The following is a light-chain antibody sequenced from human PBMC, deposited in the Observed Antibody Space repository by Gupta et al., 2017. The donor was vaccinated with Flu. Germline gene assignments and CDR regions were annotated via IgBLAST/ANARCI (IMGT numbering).Light chain of an antibody. Sequence: GQTATIAWGGDKIGSETVHWYQQKPGQAPVLILYDDDVRPSGIPERFSGSNSENTAALTSSRVEAGDEADYYCQVWDTNTDHWLFGGRTMLTVV. J-gene: IGLJ3*02. V-gene: IGLV3-21*02. CDR1: KIGSET. CDR3: QVWDTNTDHWL. CDR2: DDD.